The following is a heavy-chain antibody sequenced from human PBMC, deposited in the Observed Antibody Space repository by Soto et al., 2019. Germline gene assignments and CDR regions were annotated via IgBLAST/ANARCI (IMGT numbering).Heavy chain of an antibody. CDR1: GASISSYY. V-gene: IGHV4-59*01. Sequence: PSETLSLTCTVSGASISSYYWSWIRQPPGKELEWIGYIYYSGSTNYNPSLKSRVTISVDTSKNHFSLRLRSVTAADTAVYYCARENWNGYYYYAMDVWGQGTTVTVS. CDR3: ARENWNGYYYYAMDV. D-gene: IGHD1-1*01. J-gene: IGHJ6*02. CDR2: IYYSGST.